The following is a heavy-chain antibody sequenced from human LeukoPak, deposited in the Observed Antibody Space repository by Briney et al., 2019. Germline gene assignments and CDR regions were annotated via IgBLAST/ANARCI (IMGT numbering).Heavy chain of an antibody. Sequence: SETLSLTCAVSGGSISSGDYSWSWIRQPPGKGLEWIGYIYYTGTTYHNPSLKSRLSMSMDTSKSQFSLKLSSVTAADTAMYYCARGSIVGGSGSKYNFDYWGQGILVTVSS. CDR3: ARGSIVGGSGSKYNFDY. CDR2: IYYTGTT. D-gene: IGHD3-10*01. CDR1: GGSISSGDYS. J-gene: IGHJ4*02. V-gene: IGHV4-61*08.